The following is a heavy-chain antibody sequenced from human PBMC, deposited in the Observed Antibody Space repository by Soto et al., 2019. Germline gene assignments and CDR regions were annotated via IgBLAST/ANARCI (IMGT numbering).Heavy chain of an antibody. D-gene: IGHD1-26*01. V-gene: IGHV3-15*01. CDR3: TTSGSYVYYYYGMDV. Sequence: GGSLRLSCAAPGFTFSNAWMSRVRQAPGQGLEWVGRIKSKTDGGTTDYAAPVKGRFTISRDDSKNTLYLQMNSLKTEDTAVYYCTTSGSYVYYYYGMDVWGQGTTVTVSS. CDR1: GFTFSNAW. J-gene: IGHJ6*02. CDR2: IKSKTDGGTT.